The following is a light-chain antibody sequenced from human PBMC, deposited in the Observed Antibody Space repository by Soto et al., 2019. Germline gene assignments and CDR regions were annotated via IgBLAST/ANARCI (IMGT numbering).Light chain of an antibody. CDR2: DAS. V-gene: IGKV3-11*01. CDR3: QQRSNWPPTWT. CDR1: QSVSSY. J-gene: IGKJ1*01. Sequence: EIVLTLAPATLFLSPGERATLSCRASQSVSSYLAWYQQKPGQAPRLLIYDASNRATGIPARFSGSGSGTDFTLTISSLEPEDVAVYFCQQRSNWPPTWTFGQGTKVDIK.